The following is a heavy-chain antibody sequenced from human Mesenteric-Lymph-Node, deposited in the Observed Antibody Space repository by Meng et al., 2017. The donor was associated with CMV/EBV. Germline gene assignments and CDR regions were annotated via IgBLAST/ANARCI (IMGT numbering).Heavy chain of an antibody. CDR2: IKQDGSEK. CDR1: GFTFSSYW. Sequence: GESLKISCAASGFTFSSYWMSWVRQAPGKGLEWVANIKQDGSEKYYVDSVKGRFTISRDNAKNSLYLQMNSLRAEDTAVYYCTTAPIVVPGGKNYWGQGTLVTVSS. D-gene: IGHD2-21*01. CDR3: TTAPIVVPGGKNY. V-gene: IGHV3-7*01. J-gene: IGHJ4*02.